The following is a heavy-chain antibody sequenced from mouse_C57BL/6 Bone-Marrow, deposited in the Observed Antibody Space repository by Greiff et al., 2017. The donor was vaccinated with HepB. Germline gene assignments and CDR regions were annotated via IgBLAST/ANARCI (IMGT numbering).Heavy chain of an antibody. Sequence: QVQLKQPGAELVKPGASVKMSCKASGYTFTSYWITWVKQRPGQGLEWIGDIYPGSGSTNYNEKFKSKATLTVDTSSSTAYMQLSSLTSEDSAVYYCAREEDYLYAMDYWGQGTSVTVSS. CDR2: IYPGSGST. J-gene: IGHJ4*01. CDR1: GYTFTSYW. V-gene: IGHV1-55*01. CDR3: AREEDYLYAMDY. D-gene: IGHD2-4*01.